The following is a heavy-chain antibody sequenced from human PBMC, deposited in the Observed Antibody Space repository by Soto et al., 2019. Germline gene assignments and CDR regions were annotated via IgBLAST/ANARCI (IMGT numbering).Heavy chain of an antibody. CDR1: GFTFSSYA. Sequence: GSLRLSCAASGFTFSSYAMSWVRQAPGKGLEWVSAISGSGGSTYYADSVKGRFTISRDNSKNTLYLQMNSLRAEDTAVYYCAKGLAGNYYDSSGLIEWGQGTLVTVSS. J-gene: IGHJ4*02. V-gene: IGHV3-23*01. CDR3: AKGLAGNYYDSSGLIE. D-gene: IGHD3-22*01. CDR2: ISGSGGST.